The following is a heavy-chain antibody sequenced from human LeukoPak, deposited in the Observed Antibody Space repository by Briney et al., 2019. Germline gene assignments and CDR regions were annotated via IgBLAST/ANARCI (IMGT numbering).Heavy chain of an antibody. J-gene: IGHJ4*02. CDR2: ISSSTSYI. CDR1: GFTFSSYS. D-gene: IGHD5-24*01. CDR3: TRVGYIDEGIDY. Sequence: GGSLRLSCAASGFTFSSYSMNWIRQAPGKGLEWVSSISSSTSYIYYADSVKGRFTISKDNAKNSLYLQMNSLRAEDTAIYYCTRVGYIDEGIDYWGQGTLVTVSS. V-gene: IGHV3-21*01.